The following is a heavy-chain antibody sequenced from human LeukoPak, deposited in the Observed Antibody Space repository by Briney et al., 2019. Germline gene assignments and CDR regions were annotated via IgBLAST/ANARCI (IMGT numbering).Heavy chain of an antibody. J-gene: IGHJ4*02. V-gene: IGHV3-23*01. CDR3: AKGYCSDGSCSYYFDH. Sequence: PGGSLRLSCAASGFTFSSYGMSWVRRAPGRGLEWVSGISGSGGSTYYADSVKGRFTISRDNARNTLYLQMNSLRAEDMAVYWCAKGYCSDGSCSYYFDHWGLGTLVTVSS. CDR1: GFTFSSYG. CDR2: ISGSGGST. D-gene: IGHD2-15*01.